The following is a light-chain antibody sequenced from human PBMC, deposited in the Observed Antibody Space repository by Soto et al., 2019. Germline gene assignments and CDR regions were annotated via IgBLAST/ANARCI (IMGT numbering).Light chain of an antibody. J-gene: IGKJ1*01. Sequence: EILFTQSPSTLSLSPGKKVTLSCRASESVSSYLAWFQQKPGQGPRLLIYDASSRQYGIPPRFSGSGSGTDFTLTISSLEPEDFAVYYCQQRSNWPPPFGQGT. V-gene: IGKV3-11*01. CDR3: QQRSNWPPP. CDR1: ESVSSY. CDR2: DAS.